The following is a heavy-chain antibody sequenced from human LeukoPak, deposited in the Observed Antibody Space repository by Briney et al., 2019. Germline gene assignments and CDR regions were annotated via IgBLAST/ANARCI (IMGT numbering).Heavy chain of an antibody. CDR3: ARDLSFGSGYYVRLGY. V-gene: IGHV3-53*01. J-gene: IGHJ4*02. CDR1: GFTASSNY. D-gene: IGHD3-22*01. Sequence: PGGSLRLSCAASGFTASSNYMSWVRQAPGKGLEWVSVIYSGGSTYYADSVKGRFTISRDNSKNTLYLQMNSLRAEDTAVYYCARDLSFGSGYYVRLGYWGQGTLVTVSS. CDR2: IYSGGST.